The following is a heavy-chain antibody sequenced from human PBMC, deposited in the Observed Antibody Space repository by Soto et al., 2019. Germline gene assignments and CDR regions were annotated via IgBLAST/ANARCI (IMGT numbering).Heavy chain of an antibody. D-gene: IGHD3-10*01. J-gene: IGHJ6*02. CDR1: GDSITNVDYY. Sequence: PSETLSLTCAVSGDSITNVDYYWSWVRQPPGKGLEWVGFVYHSGSTYYNPSLKSRVTISVDTSKNQFSLRLTSVAAADTAVYFCARVRVPYYYAMDVWGQGTTVTVS. CDR2: VYHSGST. V-gene: IGHV4-30-4*01. CDR3: ARVRVPYYYAMDV.